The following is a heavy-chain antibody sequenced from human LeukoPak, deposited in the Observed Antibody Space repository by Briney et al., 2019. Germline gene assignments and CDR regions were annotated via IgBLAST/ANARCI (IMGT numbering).Heavy chain of an antibody. CDR2: INHSGYT. Sequence: SETLSLTCAVSGVPFSNYYWSWVGQSPRQGLEWIGEINHSGYTNYNPSLKSRVTMSIDTSTNQFSLMLTSVTAADAGVYYCTRAVAGHPDWGQGTLVTVSS. D-gene: IGHD6-19*01. CDR3: TRAVAGHPD. J-gene: IGHJ4*02. CDR1: GVPFSNYY. V-gene: IGHV4-34*01.